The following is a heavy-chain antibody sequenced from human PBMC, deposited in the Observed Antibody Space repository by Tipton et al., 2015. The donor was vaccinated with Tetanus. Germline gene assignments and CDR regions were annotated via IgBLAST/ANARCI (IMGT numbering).Heavy chain of an antibody. Sequence: SLRLSCEASGFTFTHYYMHWVRQAPGKGLVWVAVLWFDGGDEYYADSVKGRFTISRDNSKNTVYLQMNSLRAEDTAVYYCARELDCSGGGCYSYGLDVWGQGTTVTVSS. V-gene: IGHV3-33*08. CDR1: GFTFTHYY. D-gene: IGHD2-15*01. J-gene: IGHJ6*02. CDR2: LWFDGGDE. CDR3: ARELDCSGGGCYSYGLDV.